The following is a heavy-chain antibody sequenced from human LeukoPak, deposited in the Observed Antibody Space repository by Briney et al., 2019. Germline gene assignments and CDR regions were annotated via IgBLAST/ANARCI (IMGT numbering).Heavy chain of an antibody. CDR2: INRSGST. V-gene: IGHV4-39*07. CDR3: ARSLSYYDSSGRFDY. J-gene: IGHJ4*02. Sequence: SETLSLTCPVSGGSITTSTFYWGWIRQAPGKGLEWIGEINRSGSTNYNPSLKSRVTISVDTSKNQFSLKLSSVTAADTAVYYCARSLSYYDSSGRFDYWGQGTLVTVSS. D-gene: IGHD3-22*01. CDR1: GGSITTSTFY.